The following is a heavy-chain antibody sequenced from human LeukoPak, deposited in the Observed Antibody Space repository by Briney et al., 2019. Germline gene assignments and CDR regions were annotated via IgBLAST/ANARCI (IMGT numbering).Heavy chain of an antibody. CDR2: ISGSGGST. Sequence: GGSLRLSCAASGFTFSSQTMSWVRQAPGKGLEWVSAISGSGGSTYYADSVKGRFTISRDNAKNSLYLQMNSLRAEDTAVYYCARVQRGMDVWGQGTTVTVSS. J-gene: IGHJ6*02. CDR1: GFTFSSQT. CDR3: ARVQRGMDV. V-gene: IGHV3-23*01.